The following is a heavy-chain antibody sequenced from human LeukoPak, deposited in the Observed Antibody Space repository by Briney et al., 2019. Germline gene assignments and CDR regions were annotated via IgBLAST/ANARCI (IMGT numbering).Heavy chain of an antibody. J-gene: IGHJ6*03. CDR3: ALCTVNYYYYMDV. Sequence: SVKVSCKASGGTFSSYAISWVRQAPGQGLEWMGAIIPIFGTANYAQKFQGRVTITTDESTSTAYMELSSLRSEDTAVYYCALCTVNYYYYMDVWGKGTTVTVS. CDR1: GGTFSSYA. D-gene: IGHD2-8*02. V-gene: IGHV1-69*05. CDR2: IIPIFGTA.